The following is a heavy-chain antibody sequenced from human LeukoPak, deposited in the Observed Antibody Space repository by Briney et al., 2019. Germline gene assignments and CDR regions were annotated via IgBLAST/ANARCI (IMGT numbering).Heavy chain of an antibody. CDR3: ARLADLGATTSLGAFDI. CDR1: GGSISSYY. V-gene: IGHV4-4*09. Sequence: PSETLSLTCTVSGGSISSYYWSWIRQPPGKGLEWIGYIYTSGSTNYNPSLKSRVTISVDTSKNQFSLKLSSVTAADTAVYYCARLADLGATTSLGAFDIWDQGTMVTVSS. J-gene: IGHJ3*02. D-gene: IGHD1-26*01. CDR2: IYTSGST.